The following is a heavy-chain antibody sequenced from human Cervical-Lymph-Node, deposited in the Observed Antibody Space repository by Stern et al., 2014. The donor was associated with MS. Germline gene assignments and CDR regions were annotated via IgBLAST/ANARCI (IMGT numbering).Heavy chain of an antibody. J-gene: IGHJ4*02. V-gene: IGHV3-7*01. CDR2: IKQYGSKT. Sequence: MQLVESGAALVQPGGSLRLSCAASGFTFTYYWMNWVRQAPGKVLEWMANIKQYGSKTFYVDSVKGRFAISRDNGKNSLYLQVNSLRAEDTAVYYCSRGRLGRWGQGTLVTVSS. CDR1: GFTFTYYW. CDR3: SRGRLGR. D-gene: IGHD3/OR15-3a*01.